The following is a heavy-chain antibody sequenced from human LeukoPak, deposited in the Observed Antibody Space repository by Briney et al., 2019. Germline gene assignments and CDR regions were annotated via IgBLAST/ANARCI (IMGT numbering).Heavy chain of an antibody. J-gene: IGHJ4*02. Sequence: GGSLRLSCAASGFTFSDYWMTWVRQAPGKGLEWVAHIKQDGGEKYYVDSVKGRFTISRDNANNLVFLQMNSLRAEDTAVYYCARGWNYAFRFDDWGQGTLITVSS. D-gene: IGHD3-3*01. CDR1: GFTFSDYW. CDR2: IKQDGGEK. CDR3: ARGWNYAFRFDD. V-gene: IGHV3-7*01.